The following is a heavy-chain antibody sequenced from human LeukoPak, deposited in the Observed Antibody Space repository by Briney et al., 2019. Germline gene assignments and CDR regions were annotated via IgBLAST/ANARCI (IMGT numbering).Heavy chain of an antibody. CDR1: GGTFSSYA. Sequence: GASVKVSCEASGGTFSSYAISWVRQAPGQGLEWMGRIIPILGIANYAQKFQSRVTITADKSTSTAYMELSSLRSEDTAVYYCAIGYSYGYEYFDYWGQGTLVAVSS. J-gene: IGHJ4*02. CDR2: IIPILGIA. CDR3: AIGYSYGYEYFDY. D-gene: IGHD5-18*01. V-gene: IGHV1-69*04.